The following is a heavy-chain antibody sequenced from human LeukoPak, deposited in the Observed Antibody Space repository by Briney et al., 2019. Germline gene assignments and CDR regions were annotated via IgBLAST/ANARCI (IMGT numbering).Heavy chain of an antibody. Sequence: GGSLRLSCAASGFTVSSNYMSWVRQAPGKGLEWVSAISGSGGSTYYADSVKGRFTISRDNSKNTLYPQMNSLRAEDTAVYYCAKDRAPDVWGQGTTVTVSS. CDR1: GFTVSSNY. V-gene: IGHV3-23*01. D-gene: IGHD3-10*01. CDR3: AKDRAPDV. J-gene: IGHJ6*02. CDR2: ISGSGGST.